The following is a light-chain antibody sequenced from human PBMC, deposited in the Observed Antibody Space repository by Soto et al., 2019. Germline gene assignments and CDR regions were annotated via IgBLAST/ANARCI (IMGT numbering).Light chain of an antibody. Sequence: DIQMTQSPSPLSASVGDRVTITCRASENINNWLAWYQQTAGKAPKVLLSDASRLEAGVPSRFSGSGSGTDFTLTITSLQTDEFGTYYCQQYDVHPKTFGQGTKVEGK. CDR3: QQYDVHPKT. V-gene: IGKV1-5*01. CDR1: ENINNW. J-gene: IGKJ1*01. CDR2: DAS.